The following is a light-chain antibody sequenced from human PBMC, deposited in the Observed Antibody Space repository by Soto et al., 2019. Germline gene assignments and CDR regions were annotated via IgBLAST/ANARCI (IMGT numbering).Light chain of an antibody. J-gene: IGLJ2*01. CDR3: SSYADSNNCV. Sequence: QSVLTQPPSASGSPGQSVTISCTGTSSDVGGYNYVSWYQQHPGKAPKLMIYEVSKRPSGVPDRFSASKSGNTASLTVSGRQAEEEADYYCSSYADSNNCVFGGGTKLTVL. V-gene: IGLV2-8*01. CDR1: SSDVGGYNY. CDR2: EVS.